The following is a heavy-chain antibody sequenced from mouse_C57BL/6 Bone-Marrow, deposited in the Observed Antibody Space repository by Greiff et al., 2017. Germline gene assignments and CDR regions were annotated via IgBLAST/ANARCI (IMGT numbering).Heavy chain of an antibody. J-gene: IGHJ2*01. Sequence: VQLQQSGPVLVKPGASVKMSCKASGYTFTDYYMNWVKQSHGKSLEWIGVINPYNGGTSYNQKFKGKATLTVDKSSSTAYMELNSLTSEDSAVYYFARRLHYYGSSHFDYWGQGTTLTVSS. CDR2: INPYNGGT. V-gene: IGHV1-19*01. CDR3: ARRLHYYGSSHFDY. CDR1: GYTFTDYY. D-gene: IGHD1-1*01.